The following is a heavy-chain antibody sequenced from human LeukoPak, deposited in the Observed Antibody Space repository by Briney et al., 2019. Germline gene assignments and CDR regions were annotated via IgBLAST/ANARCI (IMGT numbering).Heavy chain of an antibody. V-gene: IGHV1-2*02. D-gene: IGHD6-13*01. J-gene: IGHJ4*02. Sequence: GASVKVSCKASGYTFTGYYMHWVRQAPGQGLEWMGCINANSGGTNYAQKFQGRVIMTRDTSISTVYMELSRLRSDDTAVYHCAREAVGAAAGLDYWGQGTLVTVSS. CDR1: GYTFTGYY. CDR3: AREAVGAAAGLDY. CDR2: INANSGGT.